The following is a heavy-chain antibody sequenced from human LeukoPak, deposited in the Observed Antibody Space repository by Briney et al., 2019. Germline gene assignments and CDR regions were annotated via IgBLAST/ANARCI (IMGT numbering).Heavy chain of an antibody. V-gene: IGHV3-23*01. CDR3: AKSRGSTLFDS. CDR1: GFSFTSYA. J-gene: IGHJ4*02. Sequence: GGSLRLSCAASGFSFTSYAMSWVRQAPGKGLEWVSGINGGGDKTYYRDSVKGRITNSRDNSKNTLYLQMNSLRAEDTAIYYCAKSRGSTLFDSWGQGTLVTVSS. D-gene: IGHD1-26*01. CDR2: INGGGDKT.